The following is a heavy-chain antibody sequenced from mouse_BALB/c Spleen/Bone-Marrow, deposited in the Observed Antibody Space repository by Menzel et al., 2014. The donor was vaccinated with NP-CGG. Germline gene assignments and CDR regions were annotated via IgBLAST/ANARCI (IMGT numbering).Heavy chain of an antibody. V-gene: IGHV4-1*02. CDR1: GFDFSRYW. J-gene: IGHJ3*01. CDR3: ARLSYYGRFAY. CDR2: INPDSSTI. D-gene: IGHD1-1*01. Sequence: EVKLVESGGGLVQPGGSLKLSCAASGFDFSRYWMSWVRQAPGKGLEWIGEINPDSSTINYAPSLKDKFILSRDNAENTLYLQMSKVRSDDTALYYCARLSYYGRFAYWGQGTLVTVSA.